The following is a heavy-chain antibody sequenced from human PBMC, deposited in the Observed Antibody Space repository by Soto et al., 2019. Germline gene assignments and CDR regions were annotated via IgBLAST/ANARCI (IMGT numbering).Heavy chain of an antibody. Sequence: SETVSLTCNMSGDSYSISTYSWSWIRQPPGKALQWIGFIYQSGVTSYNPSLASRVSISLDRSNNQCSLKLKSVTAADTAVYFCAGMPYTSGLRFDPWGPGTLVTVS. J-gene: IGHJ5*02. D-gene: IGHD6-19*01. CDR1: GDSYSISTYS. V-gene: IGHV4-30-2*01. CDR2: IYQSGVT. CDR3: AGMPYTSGLRFDP.